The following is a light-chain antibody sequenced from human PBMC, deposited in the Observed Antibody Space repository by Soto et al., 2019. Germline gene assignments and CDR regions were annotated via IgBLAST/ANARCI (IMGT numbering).Light chain of an antibody. V-gene: IGLV3-21*04. CDR3: QVWDSSSDPRVV. CDR1: NIGSKS. Sequence: SYELTQPPSVSVAPGKTARITCGGNNIGSKSVHWYQQKPGLAPVLVIYYDSDRPSGIPERFSGSNSGNTATLTISRVEAGDEADYYCQVWDSSSDPRVVFGGGTKVTVL. J-gene: IGLJ2*01. CDR2: YDS.